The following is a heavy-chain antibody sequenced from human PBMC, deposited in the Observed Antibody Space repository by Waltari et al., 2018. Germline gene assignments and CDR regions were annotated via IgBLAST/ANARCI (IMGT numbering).Heavy chain of an antibody. CDR3: ARGGVVVPAANFYYYGMDV. Sequence: QVPLVQSGSELKKPGASVKVSCKASGYTFTSYAMNWVRQAPGQGLEWLGWINTNTGNPMYAQGFTGRFVFSLDTSGSPAYLQISSLKAEDTAVYYCARGGVVVPAANFYYYGMDVWGQGTTVTVSS. CDR2: INTNTGNP. V-gene: IGHV7-4-1*02. D-gene: IGHD2-2*01. CDR1: GYTFTSYA. J-gene: IGHJ6*02.